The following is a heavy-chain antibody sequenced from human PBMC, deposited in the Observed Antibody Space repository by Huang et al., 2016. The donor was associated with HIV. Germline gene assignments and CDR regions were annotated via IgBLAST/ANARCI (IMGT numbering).Heavy chain of an antibody. Sequence: VQPVESGGGVVQPGRSLRLACAASGFSFSTYGLHWVRQAPGKGLEWVAVISYDGINKYYAHSVKGRFTISRDTSENKVYLQMNSLRHEDTAVYYCAKDGADEEWDIDYWGQGTLVTVSS. CDR3: AKDGADEEWDIDY. V-gene: IGHV3-30*18. D-gene: IGHD1-26*01. J-gene: IGHJ4*02. CDR2: ISYDGINK. CDR1: GFSFSTYG.